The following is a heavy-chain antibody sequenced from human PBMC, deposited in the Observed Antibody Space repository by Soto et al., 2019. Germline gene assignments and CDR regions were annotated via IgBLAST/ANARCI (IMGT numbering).Heavy chain of an antibody. Sequence: EVQLVESGGGLVQPGGPLRLSCAASGFTFSSYWMRWVRQAPGKGLEWVAKIKQDESEKSYVASVKGRFTIARDNAKSSLYLQMNSLRAEDTAVYFCASHGSGNYYNRAFDIWGQGTMVTVSS. D-gene: IGHD3-10*01. CDR1: GFTFSSYW. CDR3: ASHGSGNYYNRAFDI. V-gene: IGHV3-7*05. CDR2: IKQDESEK. J-gene: IGHJ3*02.